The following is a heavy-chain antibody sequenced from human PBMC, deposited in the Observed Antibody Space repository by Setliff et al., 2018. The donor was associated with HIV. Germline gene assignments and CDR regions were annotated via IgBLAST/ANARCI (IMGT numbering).Heavy chain of an antibody. J-gene: IGHJ6*03. CDR1: GGSISSHD. CDR3: ARGVRGYGEIRYFFYYYYMDV. Sequence: SETLSLTCTVSGGSISSHDWSWIRQPPGKGLEWIGHIYTSGSTNYNPSLKSRVTISGDTSKNQFSLKLSSVTAADTAVYYCARGVRGYGEIRYFFYYYYMDVWGKGTTVTVSS. CDR2: IYTSGST. D-gene: IGHD3-9*01. V-gene: IGHV4-4*08.